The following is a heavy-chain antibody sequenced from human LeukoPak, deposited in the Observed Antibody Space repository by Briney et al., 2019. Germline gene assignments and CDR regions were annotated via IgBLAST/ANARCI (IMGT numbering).Heavy chain of an antibody. CDR3: ASLGGGFFGEFYQRPLDF. CDR1: GFSFKTYG. Sequence: LPGRSLRLSCAASGFSFKTYGMHWVRQAPGKGLGWVALISFDGRSEYYTDSVKGRFTISRDNARNTLYLQMNSLTAEDTALYYCASLGGGFFGEFYQRPLDFWGQGSLVIVSS. D-gene: IGHD3-10*01. V-gene: IGHV3-30*03. J-gene: IGHJ4*02. CDR2: ISFDGRSE.